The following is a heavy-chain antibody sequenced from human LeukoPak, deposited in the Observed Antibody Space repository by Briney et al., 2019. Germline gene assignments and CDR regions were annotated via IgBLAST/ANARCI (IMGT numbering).Heavy chain of an antibody. CDR1: GYTFTSHG. D-gene: IGHD3-22*01. J-gene: IGHJ4*02. CDR2: ISAYNGKT. Sequence: ASVKVSCKASGYTFTSHGITWVRQAPGQGLEWMGWISAYNGKTNHAQKLQGRVTMTTDTSTTTAYMELRSLRSDDTAVYYCARGDYYDSSGPFDYWGQGTLVTVSS. V-gene: IGHV1-18*01. CDR3: ARGDYYDSSGPFDY.